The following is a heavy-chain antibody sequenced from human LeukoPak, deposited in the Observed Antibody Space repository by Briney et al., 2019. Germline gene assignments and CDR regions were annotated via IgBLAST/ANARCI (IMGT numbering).Heavy chain of an antibody. J-gene: IGHJ4*02. CDR2: IRGSGGST. CDR1: GFTFSSYA. CDR3: AKYYYHSNGQRFDFDY. V-gene: IGHV3-23*01. D-gene: IGHD3-22*01. Sequence: GSPRLSCAASGFTFSSYAMSWVRQAPGKGLEWVSAIRGSGGSTDYADSVKGRVRISRDNSKNTLHLQMNSLRAEDTAVYYCAKYYYHSNGQRFDFDYWGQGTL.